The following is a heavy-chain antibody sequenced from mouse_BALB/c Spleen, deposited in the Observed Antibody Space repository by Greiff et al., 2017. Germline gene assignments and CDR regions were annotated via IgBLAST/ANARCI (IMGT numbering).Heavy chain of an antibody. D-gene: IGHD2-2*01. CDR2: IRLKSDNYAT. CDR1: GFTFSSYW. CDR3: TGYGYDMGFAY. Sequence: DVHLVESGGGLVQPGGSMKLSCVASGFTFSSYWMSWVRQSPEKGLEWVAEIRLKSDNYATHYAESVKGKFTISRDDSKSRLYLQMNSLRAEDTGIYYCTGYGYDMGFAYWGQGTLVTVSA. V-gene: IGHV6-3*03. J-gene: IGHJ3*01.